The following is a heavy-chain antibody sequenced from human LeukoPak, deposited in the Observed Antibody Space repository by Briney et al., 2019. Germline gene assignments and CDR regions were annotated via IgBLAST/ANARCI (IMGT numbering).Heavy chain of an antibody. V-gene: IGHV4-30-4*07. J-gene: IGHJ4*02. CDR2: IYYSGST. Sequence: SETLSLTCAVSGGSISSGGYSWSWIRQPPGKGLEWIGYIYYSGSTYYNPSLKSRVTISVDTSKNQCSLKLSSVTAADTAVYYCARWGTFSSYFDYWGQGTLVTVSS. D-gene: IGHD2/OR15-2a*01. CDR1: GGSISSGGYS. CDR3: ARWGTFSSYFDY.